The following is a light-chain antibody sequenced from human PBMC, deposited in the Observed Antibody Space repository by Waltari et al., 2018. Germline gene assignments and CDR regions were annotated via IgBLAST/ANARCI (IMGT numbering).Light chain of an antibody. CDR3: QQYYSAPPWT. CDR1: PSVFYNSDNRNY. V-gene: IGKV4-1*01. CDR2: WAS. Sequence: DFVLTQSPDSLAVSLGERATITCRSSPSVFYNSDNRNYLAWYQQKPGQPPKLLISWASTRRSGVPDRFSGSGSGTDFTLTINALQAEDVAVYYCQQYYSAPPWTFGQGTKVEIK. J-gene: IGKJ1*01.